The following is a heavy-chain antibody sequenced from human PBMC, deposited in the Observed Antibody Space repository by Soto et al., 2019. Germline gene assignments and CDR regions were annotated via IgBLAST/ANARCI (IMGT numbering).Heavy chain of an antibody. Sequence: PGESLKISCKGSGYSFTSYWIGWVRQMPGKGLEWMGIIYPGDSDTRYSPSFQGQVTISADKSISTAYLQWSSLKASDTAMYYCARLASPGGCTAMVRHYYYYGMDVWGQGTTVTVSS. CDR2: IYPGDSDT. J-gene: IGHJ6*02. D-gene: IGHD5-18*01. V-gene: IGHV5-51*01. CDR1: GYSFTSYW. CDR3: ARLASPGGCTAMVRHYYYYGMDV.